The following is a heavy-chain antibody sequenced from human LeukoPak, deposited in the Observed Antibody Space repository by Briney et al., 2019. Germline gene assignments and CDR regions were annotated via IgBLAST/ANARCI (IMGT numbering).Heavy chain of an antibody. CDR2: INPNSGGT. V-gene: IGHV1-2*02. CDR3: ARTIAAAVNWFDP. J-gene: IGHJ5*02. Sequence: ASVKVSCKASGYTFTGYYMHWVRQAPGQGLEWMGWINPNSGGTNYVQKFQGRVTMTRDTSISTAYMELSRLRSDDTAVYYCARTIAAAVNWFDPWGQGTLVTVSS. CDR1: GYTFTGYY. D-gene: IGHD6-13*01.